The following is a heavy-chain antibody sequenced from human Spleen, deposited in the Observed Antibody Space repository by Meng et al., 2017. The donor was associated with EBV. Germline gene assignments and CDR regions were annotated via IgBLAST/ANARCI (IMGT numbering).Heavy chain of an antibody. D-gene: IGHD6-13*01. V-gene: IGHV4-4*02. CDR1: GCSISSAYW. J-gene: IGHJ4*02. CDR3: ARSGSSPSPIDY. Sequence: QAQLPESGPGLVKPSGTLSLTFVVSGCSISSAYWWSWVRQSPEKGLEWIGEIFHSGSTNYNPSLKSRVSISLDRSKSQSALKLTSMTAADTAVYYCARSGSSPSPIDYWGQGTLVTVSS. CDR2: IFHSGST.